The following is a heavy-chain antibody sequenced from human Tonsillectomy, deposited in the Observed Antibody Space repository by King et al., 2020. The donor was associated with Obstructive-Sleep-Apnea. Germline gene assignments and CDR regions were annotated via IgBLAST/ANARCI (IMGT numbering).Heavy chain of an antibody. CDR3: ARDLPVLRYYDHVGV. V-gene: IGHV1-18*01. CDR2: IRPYNGNT. Sequence: VQLVQSGGEVKKPGASVRVSCAAVGYTFTDYGITWVRQAPGQGLEYMGWIRPYNGNTNYAQRLQGRLTVTSDTSTSTVYMELRSLTSDDTAVYYCARDLPVLRYYDHVGVWGQGTLVIVSS. CDR1: GYTFTDYG. J-gene: IGHJ4*02. D-gene: IGHD3-9*01.